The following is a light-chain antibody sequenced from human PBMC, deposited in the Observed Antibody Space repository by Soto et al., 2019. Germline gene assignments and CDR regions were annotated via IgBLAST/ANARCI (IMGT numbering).Light chain of an antibody. CDR3: QQYDNRLT. J-gene: IGKJ4*01. CDR2: DAS. CDR1: QDIKNY. Sequence: DIQMTQSPSSLSASVGDRVPITCQASQDIKNYLNWYQQKPGKAPKLLIYDASTLERGVPVRFSGSGSATDFTFTISSLKPEDVGTYYCQQYDNRLTFGGGTKVEIK. V-gene: IGKV1-33*01.